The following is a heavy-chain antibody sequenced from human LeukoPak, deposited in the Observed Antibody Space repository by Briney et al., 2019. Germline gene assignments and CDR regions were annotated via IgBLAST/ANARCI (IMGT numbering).Heavy chain of an antibody. V-gene: IGHV3-33*01. J-gene: IGHJ4*02. CDR1: GFTFSSYG. CDR3: ARDFFYYDSNKVPHFDY. D-gene: IGHD3-22*01. CDR2: IWYDGSNK. Sequence: GSLRPSCAASGFTFSSYGMHWVRQAPGKGLEWVAVIWYDGSNKYYADSVKGRFTISRDNSKNTLYLQMNSPRAEDTAVYYCARDFFYYDSNKVPHFDYWGQGTLVTVSS.